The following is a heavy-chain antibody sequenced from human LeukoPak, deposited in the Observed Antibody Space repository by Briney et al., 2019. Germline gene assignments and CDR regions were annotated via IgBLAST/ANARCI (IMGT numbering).Heavy chain of an antibody. CDR3: AKDQVVGDYYDSSGSNFDY. CDR2: ISYDGRNK. D-gene: IGHD3-22*01. V-gene: IGHV3-30*18. Sequence: AGGSLRLSCATSGFTFSSYGMHWVRQAPGKGLEWVAVISYDGRNKYYADSVKGRFTISRDNARKTLYLQTNSLRAEDTAVYYCAKDQVVGDYYDSSGSNFDYWGQGTLVTVSS. J-gene: IGHJ4*02. CDR1: GFTFSSYG.